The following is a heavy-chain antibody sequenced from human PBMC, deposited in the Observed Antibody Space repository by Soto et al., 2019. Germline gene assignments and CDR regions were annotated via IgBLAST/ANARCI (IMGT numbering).Heavy chain of an antibody. CDR3: AKDLPDLVSTVRADRNWLDP. Sequence: PGGSLRLSCADSGFTFSSYAMHWVRQAPGKGLEWMAVISYDGSNKYYADSVKGRFTISRDNSKNTLYLQMNSLRAEDTAVYYCAKDLPDLVSTVRADRNWLDPWGQGTLVTVSS. CDR1: GFTFSSYA. J-gene: IGHJ5*02. CDR2: ISYDGSNK. D-gene: IGHD5-12*01. V-gene: IGHV3-30*18.